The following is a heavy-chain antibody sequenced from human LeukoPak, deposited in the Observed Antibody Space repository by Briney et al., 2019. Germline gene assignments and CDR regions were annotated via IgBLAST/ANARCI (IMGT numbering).Heavy chain of an antibody. V-gene: IGHV1-58*01. Sequence: SVKVSCKASGFNFTSRSAVQWVRQARGQRLEWIGWIVVDSDNTNYAENFQGRVTITRDMSASTSYMELSSLRSEDTAVYFCAAPYTSSWFDLWGQGTLVTVSS. CDR3: AAPYTSSWFDL. CDR1: GFNFTSRSA. CDR2: IVVDSDNT. J-gene: IGHJ5*02. D-gene: IGHD6-13*01.